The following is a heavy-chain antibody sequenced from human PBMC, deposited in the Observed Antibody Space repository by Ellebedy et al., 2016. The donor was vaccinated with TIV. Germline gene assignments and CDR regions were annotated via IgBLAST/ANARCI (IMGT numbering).Heavy chain of an antibody. Sequence: SETLSLXCAVYVESFSGFYWNWIRQPPGSGLEWVGEINDSGSTKYNPSLKSRVTISADKTKNQFSLKLTSVTAADTAVYYCARGTVALQSLKHFDSWGQGTLVTVSS. J-gene: IGHJ4*02. V-gene: IGHV4-34*01. CDR2: INDSGST. D-gene: IGHD6-19*01. CDR3: ARGTVALQSLKHFDS. CDR1: VESFSGFY.